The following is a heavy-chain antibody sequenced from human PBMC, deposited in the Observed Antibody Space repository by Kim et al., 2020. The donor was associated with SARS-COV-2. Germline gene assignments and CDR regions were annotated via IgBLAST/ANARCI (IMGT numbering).Heavy chain of an antibody. CDR2: ISGSGGST. Sequence: GGSLRLSCAASGFTFSSYAMSWVRQAPGKGLEWVSAISGSGGSTYYADSVKGRFTISRDNSKNTLYLQMNSLRAEDTAVYYCAKGDSGREQDQRLLDYWGQGTLVTVSS. V-gene: IGHV3-23*01. D-gene: IGHD1-26*01. CDR1: GFTFSSYA. J-gene: IGHJ4*02. CDR3: AKGDSGREQDQRLLDY.